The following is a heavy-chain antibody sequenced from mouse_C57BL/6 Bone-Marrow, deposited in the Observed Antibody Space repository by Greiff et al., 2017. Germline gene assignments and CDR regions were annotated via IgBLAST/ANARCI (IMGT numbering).Heavy chain of an antibody. Sequence: QVQLQQSGAELVKPGASVKLSCKASGYTFTSYWMHWVKQRPGRGLEWIGRIDPNSGGTKYNETFKGKATLTVDKPSSTAYMQLSSLTSEDSAVYYCARGRGLPYYFDYWGQGTTLTVSS. V-gene: IGHV1-72*01. CDR2: IDPNSGGT. CDR1: GYTFTSYW. J-gene: IGHJ2*01. D-gene: IGHD2-4*01. CDR3: ARGRGLPYYFDY.